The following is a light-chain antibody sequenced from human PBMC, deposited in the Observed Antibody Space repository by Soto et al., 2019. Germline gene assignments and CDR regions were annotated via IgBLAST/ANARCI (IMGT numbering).Light chain of an antibody. CDR3: QQYNSYSRT. CDR1: QSISSW. CDR2: DAS. V-gene: IGKV1-5*01. J-gene: IGKJ1*01. Sequence: DIQMTQSPSTLSASVGDRVTITCRASQSISSWLAWYQQKPGKAPKLLIYDASSLESGVPPRFSGSGSGTEFTLTISGLQPDDFATYYCQQYNSYSRTFGQGTKV.